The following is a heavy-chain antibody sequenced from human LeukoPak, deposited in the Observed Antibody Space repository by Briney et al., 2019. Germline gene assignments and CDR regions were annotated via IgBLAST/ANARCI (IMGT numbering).Heavy chain of an antibody. V-gene: IGHV3-7*03. CDR2: IKQDGSKK. Sequence: GGSLRLSCAASGFTFRTYWMSWVRQAPGKGLGWVGNIKQDGSKKYYVDSVRGRFTISRDNAKNSLYLQMNSLRAEDTAVYYCARVGDSGYSSGWFDYWGQGTLVTVSS. J-gene: IGHJ4*02. D-gene: IGHD6-19*01. CDR1: GFTFRTYW. CDR3: ARVGDSGYSSGWFDY.